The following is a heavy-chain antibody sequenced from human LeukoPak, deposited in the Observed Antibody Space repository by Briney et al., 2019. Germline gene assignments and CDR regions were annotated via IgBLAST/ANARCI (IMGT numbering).Heavy chain of an antibody. V-gene: IGHV1-3*01. D-gene: IGHD3-10*01. CDR1: GYTFTSYA. J-gene: IGHJ4*02. Sequence: GASVKVSCKASGYTFTSYAMHWVRQAPGQRLEWMGWINAGNGNTKYSQKFQGRVTITRDTSASTAYMELSSLRSEDTAVYYCAREGVTMVRGVISLDYWGQGTLVTVSS. CDR2: INAGNGNT. CDR3: AREGVTMVRGVISLDY.